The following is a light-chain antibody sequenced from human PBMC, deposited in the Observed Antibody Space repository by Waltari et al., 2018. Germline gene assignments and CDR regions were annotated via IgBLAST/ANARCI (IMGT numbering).Light chain of an antibody. V-gene: IGLV2-23*01. Sequence: QSALTQPASVSGSPGQSITISCTGTSRYVGCHDFNLFPWYQQPPGKAPKLMIYEGNKRPSGVSSRFSGSKSGNTASLTISGLQAEDEADYYCCSYAGSDTWVFGGRTKLTVL. CDR2: EGN. CDR3: CSYAGSDTWV. J-gene: IGLJ3*02. CDR1: SRYVGCHDFNL.